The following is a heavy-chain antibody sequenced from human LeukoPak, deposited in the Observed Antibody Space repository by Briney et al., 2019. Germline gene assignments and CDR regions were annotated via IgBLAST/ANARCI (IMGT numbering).Heavy chain of an antibody. CDR3: AEDRLQDNNSAPGF. J-gene: IGHJ1*01. D-gene: IGHD1-1*01. V-gene: IGHV3-23*01. CDR1: GFTFSRYA. CDR2: ISSSGGST. Sequence: GGSQRLSCAASGFTFSRYAMNWVRQAPGKGLEWVSGISSSGGSTYYADSVKGRFTVSRDNSKNTLFLQMTSLRAEDTAVYYCAEDRLQDNNSAPGFWGQGTLVTVSS.